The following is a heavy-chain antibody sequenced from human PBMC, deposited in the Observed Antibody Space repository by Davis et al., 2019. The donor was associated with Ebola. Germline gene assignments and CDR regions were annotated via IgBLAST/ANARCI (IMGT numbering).Heavy chain of an antibody. Sequence: GESLKISCAASGFTFRTYDMHWVRQTTGKGLEWVSVIGTAGDTYYRGSVKGRFTISRENARNSLYLQMNSLTAGDTAVYYYARAQFGDVVLDYWGQGTLVTVS. CDR3: ARAQFGDVVLDY. J-gene: IGHJ4*02. CDR2: IGTAGDT. V-gene: IGHV3-13*01. CDR1: GFTFRTYD. D-gene: IGHD4-17*01.